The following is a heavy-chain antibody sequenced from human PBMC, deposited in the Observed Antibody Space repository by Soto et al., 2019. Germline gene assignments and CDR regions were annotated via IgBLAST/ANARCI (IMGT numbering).Heavy chain of an antibody. CDR3: ARDTYYYDSSGYCYFDY. J-gene: IGHJ4*02. V-gene: IGHV4-39*02. D-gene: IGHD3-22*01. CDR1: GGSISSSSYY. Sequence: NPSETLSLTCTVSGGSISSSSYYWGWIRQPPGKGLEWIGSIYYSGSTYYNPSLKSRVTISVDTSKNQFSLKLSSVTAADTAVYYCARDTYYYDSSGYCYFDYWGQGTLVTVSS. CDR2: IYYSGST.